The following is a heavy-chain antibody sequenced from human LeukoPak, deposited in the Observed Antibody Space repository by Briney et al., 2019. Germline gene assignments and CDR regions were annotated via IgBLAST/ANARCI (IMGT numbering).Heavy chain of an antibody. J-gene: IGHJ6*03. V-gene: IGHV4-59*01. CDR3: ARGPGYHYYTDV. CDR1: GGSIISYY. CDR2: IFDSGST. Sequence: PSETLSLTCTVSGGSIISYYWSWIRQPPGRGLEWIGYIFDSGSTNYNPSLKSRVTISVDTSKNQFSLKLSSVTAADTAVYYCARGPGYHYYTDVWGKGTTVTVSS.